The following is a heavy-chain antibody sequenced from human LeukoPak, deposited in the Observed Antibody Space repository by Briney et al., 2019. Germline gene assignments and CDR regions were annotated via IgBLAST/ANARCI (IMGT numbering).Heavy chain of an antibody. J-gene: IGHJ4*02. D-gene: IGHD6-19*01. CDR1: GFTFTSYW. CDR3: ARGGAGHSSGWYASYY. CDR2: IKPDGSEK. Sequence: PGGSLRLSCAASGFTFTSYWMNWVRQAPGKGLEWVANIKPDGSEKYYVDSVKGRFTISRDNAKNSLYLQMSSLRAEDTAVYYCARGGAGHSSGWYASYYWGQGTLVTVSS. V-gene: IGHV3-7*01.